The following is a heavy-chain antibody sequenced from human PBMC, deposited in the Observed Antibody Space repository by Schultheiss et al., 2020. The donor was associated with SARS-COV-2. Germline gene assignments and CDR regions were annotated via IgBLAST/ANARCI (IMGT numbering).Heavy chain of an antibody. CDR2: IYHSGST. V-gene: IGHV4-4*02. CDR1: GGSISSSNW. J-gene: IGHJ6*02. D-gene: IGHD3-22*01. CDR3: ARDTHDSSGYGMDV. Sequence: SETLSLTCAVSGGSISSSNWWSWVRQPPGKGLEWIGEIYHSGSTNYNPSLKSRVTISVDKSKNQFSLKLSSVTAADTAVYYCARDTHDSSGYGMDVWGQGTTVTVSS.